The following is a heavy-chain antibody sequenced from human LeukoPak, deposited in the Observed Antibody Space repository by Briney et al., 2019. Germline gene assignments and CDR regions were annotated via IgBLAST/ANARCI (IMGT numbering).Heavy chain of an antibody. J-gene: IGHJ6*03. CDR3: ATLRADQLLSSTSYYYYMDV. CDR1: GGSISSSSYY. CDR2: IYYSGST. D-gene: IGHD2-2*01. Sequence: SETLSLTCTVSGGSISSSSYYWGWIRQPPGKGLEWIGSIYYSGSTYYNPSLKSRVTISVDTSKNQFSLKLSSVTAADTAVYHCATLRADQLLSSTSYYYYMDVWGKGTTVTVSS. V-gene: IGHV4-39*01.